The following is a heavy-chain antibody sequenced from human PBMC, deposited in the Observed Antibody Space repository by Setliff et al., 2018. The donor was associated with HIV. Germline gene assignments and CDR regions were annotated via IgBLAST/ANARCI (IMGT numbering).Heavy chain of an antibody. CDR1: GGSISSGSYY. D-gene: IGHD1-26*01. CDR3: ARSSPRFSGSYFDY. J-gene: IGHJ4*02. CDR2: IYTSGST. V-gene: IGHV4-61*02. Sequence: SETLSLTCTVPGGSISSGSYYWNWIRQPAGKGLEWIGRIYTSGSTNSNPSLKRRVTISVDTSKNQFSLKLSSVTAADMAVYYCARSSPRFSGSYFDYWGQGTQVTVSS.